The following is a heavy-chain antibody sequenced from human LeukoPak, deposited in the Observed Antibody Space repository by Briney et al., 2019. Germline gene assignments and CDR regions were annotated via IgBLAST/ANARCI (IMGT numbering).Heavy chain of an antibody. Sequence: PETLSLTCTVSGGSVSSGSYYWSWIRQPPGKGLGWIGYIYYSGSTNYNPSLKSRVTISVDTSKNQFSLKLSSVTAADTAVYYCASSTVTVDYWGQGTLVTVSS. V-gene: IGHV4-61*01. J-gene: IGHJ4*02. CDR2: IYYSGST. CDR1: GGSVSSGSYY. D-gene: IGHD4-17*01. CDR3: ASSTVTVDY.